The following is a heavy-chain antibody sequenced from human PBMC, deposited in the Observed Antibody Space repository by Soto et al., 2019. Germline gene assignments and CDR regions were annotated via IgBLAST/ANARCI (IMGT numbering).Heavy chain of an antibody. J-gene: IGHJ6*02. CDR3: ASLSGKHSYYYYGMDV. D-gene: IGHD3-10*01. CDR1: GYSFTSYW. Sequence: PVESLKISCKGSGYSFTSYWIGWVRQMPGKGLEWMGIIYPGDSDTRYSPSFQGQVTISADKSISTAYLQWSSLKASDTAMYYCASLSGKHSYYYYGMDVWGQGTTVTVSS. V-gene: IGHV5-51*01. CDR2: IYPGDSDT.